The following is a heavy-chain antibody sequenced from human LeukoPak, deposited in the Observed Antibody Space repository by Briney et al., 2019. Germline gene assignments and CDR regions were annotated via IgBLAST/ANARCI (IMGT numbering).Heavy chain of an antibody. V-gene: IGHV3-30-3*01. CDR2: ISYDGSNK. J-gene: IGHJ6*02. CDR3: ASSTRGYSYGLVGMDV. D-gene: IGHD5-18*01. CDR1: GFTFSSYA. Sequence: PGGSLRLSCAASGFTFSSYAMHWVRQAPGKGLEWVAVISYDGSNKYYADSVKGRFTISRDNSKNTLYLQMNSLRAEDTAVYYCASSTRGYSYGLVGMDVWGQGTTVTVSS.